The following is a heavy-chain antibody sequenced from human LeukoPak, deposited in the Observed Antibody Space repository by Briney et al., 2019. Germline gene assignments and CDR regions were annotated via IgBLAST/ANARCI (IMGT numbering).Heavy chain of an antibody. J-gene: IGHJ6*03. CDR1: GGSISSGSHY. CDR3: ARSGGVVVTANLYMDV. CDR2: IYTSGST. Sequence: SETLSLTCTVPGGSISSGSHYWSWIRQPAGKGLEWIGHIYTSGSTNYNPSLKSRVTTSIDTSKNQFSLRLSSVTAADTAVYYCARSGGVVVTANLYMDVWGKGTTVTISS. V-gene: IGHV4-61*09. D-gene: IGHD2-21*02.